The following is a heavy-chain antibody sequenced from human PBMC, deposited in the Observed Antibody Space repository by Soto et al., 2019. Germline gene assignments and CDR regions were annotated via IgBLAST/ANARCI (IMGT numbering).Heavy chain of an antibody. J-gene: IGHJ6*02. Sequence: PGGSLRLSCAASGFTFSSYVMNWVRQAPGKGLEWVASISRSSSSIYYGDSVKGRFTISRDDAKKSLYLEMNSLRADDTAVYYCATNNGEDYKYHFYGMDVWGQGTTVTVSS. D-gene: IGHD4-4*01. CDR2: ISRSSSSI. V-gene: IGHV3-21*01. CDR1: GFTFSSYV. CDR3: ATNNGEDYKYHFYGMDV.